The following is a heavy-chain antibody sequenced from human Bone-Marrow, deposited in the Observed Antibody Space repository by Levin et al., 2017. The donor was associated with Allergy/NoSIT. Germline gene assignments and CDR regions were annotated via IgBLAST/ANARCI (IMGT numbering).Heavy chain of an antibody. D-gene: IGHD6-6*01. V-gene: IGHV3-30*18. CDR1: GFPFSSYG. CDR2: ISYDGSNK. J-gene: IGHJ4*02. Sequence: LSLTCAASGFPFSSYGMHWVRQAPGKGLEWVAVISYDGSNKYYADSVKGRFTISRDNSKNTLYLQMNSLRAEDTAVYYCAKGARRGQLGYWGQGTLVTVSS. CDR3: AKGARRGQLGY.